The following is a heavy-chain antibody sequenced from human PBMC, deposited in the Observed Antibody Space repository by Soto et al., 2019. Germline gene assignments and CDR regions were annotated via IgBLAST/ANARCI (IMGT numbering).Heavy chain of an antibody. V-gene: IGHV1-2*02. D-gene: IGHD6-19*01. CDR3: ARGLAVTGPRANDALDV. CDR2: INPDSGGT. CDR1: GYTFTAHY. J-gene: IGHJ3*01. Sequence: ASVKVSCKASGYTFTAHYLHWVRQAPGQGLEWMGWINPDSGGTNYAQKLQGRVTMARDTSITTDYMELSRLTSDDTAVYYCARGLAVTGPRANDALDVWGQGTMVTV.